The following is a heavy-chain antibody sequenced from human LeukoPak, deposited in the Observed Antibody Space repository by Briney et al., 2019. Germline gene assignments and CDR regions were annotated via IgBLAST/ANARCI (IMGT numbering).Heavy chain of an antibody. V-gene: IGHV4-39*07. Sequence: SETLSLTCSVSGGSISNNYYYWGWIRQPPGKGLEWIGEINHSGSTNYNPSLKSRVTISVDTSRNQFSLILTSVTAADTAVYFCARVRAAGSFDIWGQGTMVTVSS. CDR1: GGSISNNYYY. CDR3: ARVRAAGSFDI. CDR2: INHSGST. J-gene: IGHJ3*02.